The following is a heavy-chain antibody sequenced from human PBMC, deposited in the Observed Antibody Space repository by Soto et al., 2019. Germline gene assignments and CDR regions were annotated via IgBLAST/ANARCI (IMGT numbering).Heavy chain of an antibody. J-gene: IGHJ4*02. Sequence: QVQLVESGGGVVQPGRSLRLSCAASGFTFSSYGMHWVRQAPGKGLEWVAVIWYDGSNKYYADSVKGRFTISRDNSKNTLYLQMNSLRAEDTAVHYCARDPGTTGYLDYWGQGTLVTVSS. V-gene: IGHV3-33*01. CDR3: ARDPGTTGYLDY. CDR2: IWYDGSNK. D-gene: IGHD1-7*01. CDR1: GFTFSSYG.